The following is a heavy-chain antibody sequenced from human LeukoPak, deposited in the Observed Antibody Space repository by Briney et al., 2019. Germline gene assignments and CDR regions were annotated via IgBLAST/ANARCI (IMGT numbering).Heavy chain of an antibody. J-gene: IGHJ4*02. V-gene: IGHV3-7*04. CDR3: ARDHYGFSGWVDY. CDR2: IKQDESEK. CDR1: GFTFRNYR. Sequence: GGSLRLSCAASGFTFRNYRMSWVRQGPGKGLEWVANIKQDESEKYYVDSVKGRFTISRDNAKNSLFLQMKSLGAEDTAVYYCARDHYGFSGWVDYWGQGTLVT. D-gene: IGHD3-10*01.